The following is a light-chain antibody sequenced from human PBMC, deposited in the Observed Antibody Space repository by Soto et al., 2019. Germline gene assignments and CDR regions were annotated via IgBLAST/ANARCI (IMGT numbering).Light chain of an antibody. CDR3: QQTYSALWT. V-gene: IGKV1-39*01. J-gene: IGKJ1*01. CDR1: QTITTY. CDR2: AAS. Sequence: DIQMTQSPSSLSASVGDRVTISCRASQTITTYLNWYQQKPGKAPKLLIYAASSLHSGVPSRFSGSGSGTDFTLTISSLQPEDFADYYCQQTYSALWTFGQGTKLEIK.